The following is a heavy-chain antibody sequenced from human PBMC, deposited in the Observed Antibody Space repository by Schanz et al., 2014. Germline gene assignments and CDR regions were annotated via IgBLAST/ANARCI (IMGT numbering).Heavy chain of an antibody. CDR2: ISAYNGNM. CDR1: GYSFNLFG. D-gene: IGHD3-22*01. CDR3: VRDGDERLVVIFDQ. V-gene: IGHV1-18*04. J-gene: IGHJ4*02. Sequence: QVQLVQSGAEVQKPGASVMLSCKTSGYSFNLFGVSWVRQAPGQGLEWMGWISAYNGNMNYAPKFQGRVTMKKEKEKRKPYMELRNRSSQEKEGGYCVRDGDERLVVIFDQWGQGTLVTVSS.